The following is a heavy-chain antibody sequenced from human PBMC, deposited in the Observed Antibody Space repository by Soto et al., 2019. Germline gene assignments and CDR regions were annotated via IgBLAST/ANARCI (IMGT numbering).Heavy chain of an antibody. J-gene: IGHJ4*02. D-gene: IGHD3-10*01. Sequence: QVQLVQSGAEVKKPGSSVKVSCKASGGTFSSYTISWVRQAPGQGLEWMGRIIPIRGIANYAQKFQGRVTFTADKSTSTAYMELSSLRSEDTAVYYCAREDGSGSEYWGQGTLVTVSS. V-gene: IGHV1-69*08. CDR1: GGTFSSYT. CDR3: AREDGSGSEY. CDR2: IIPIRGIA.